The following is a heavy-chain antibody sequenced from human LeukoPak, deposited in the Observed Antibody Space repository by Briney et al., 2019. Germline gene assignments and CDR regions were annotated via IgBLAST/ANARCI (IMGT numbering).Heavy chain of an antibody. J-gene: IGHJ4*02. CDR1: GYTFTSYD. D-gene: IGHD3-10*01. Sequence: ASVKVSCKASGYTFTSYDINWVRQATGQGLEWMGWMNPNSGNTGYAQKFQGRVTMTRNTSISTAYMELSSLRSEDTAVYYCARGRGKVVRGVTKYYFDYWGQGTLVTVSS. V-gene: IGHV1-8*01. CDR2: MNPNSGNT. CDR3: ARGRGKVVRGVTKYYFDY.